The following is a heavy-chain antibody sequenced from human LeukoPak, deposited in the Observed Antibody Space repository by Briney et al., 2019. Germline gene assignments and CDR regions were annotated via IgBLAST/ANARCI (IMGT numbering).Heavy chain of an antibody. CDR1: GFTFSSYS. D-gene: IGHD3-10*01. V-gene: IGHV3-21*01. CDR3: VRDLVRGVHPVFYFDL. J-gene: IGHJ2*01. Sequence: PGGSLRLSCAASGFTFSSYSMNWVRQAPGKGLEWVSFIRSSSSYIYYADSVKGRFTISRDNAKNSLYLQMNSLRAEDTAVYFCVRDLVRGVHPVFYFDLWGRGTLVTVSS. CDR2: IRSSSSYI.